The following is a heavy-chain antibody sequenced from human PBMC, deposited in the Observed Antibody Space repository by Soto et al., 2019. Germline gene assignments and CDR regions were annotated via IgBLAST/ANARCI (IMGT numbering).Heavy chain of an antibody. V-gene: IGHV1-3*01. D-gene: IGHD2-2*01. CDR2: INAGNGNT. CDR1: GYTFTSYA. Sequence: GASVKVSCKASGYTFTSYAMHWVRQAPGQRLEWMGWINAGNGNTKYSQKFQGRVTITRDTSASTAYMELSSLRSEDTAVYYCARGGVVVVPAAINWFDPWGQGTLVTVSS. J-gene: IGHJ5*02. CDR3: ARGGVVVVPAAINWFDP.